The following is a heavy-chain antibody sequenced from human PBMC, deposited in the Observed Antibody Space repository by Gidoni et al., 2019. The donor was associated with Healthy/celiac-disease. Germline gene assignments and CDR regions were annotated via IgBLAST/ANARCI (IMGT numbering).Heavy chain of an antibody. CDR3: ARLYQYYYGSGTAYFDY. CDR2: IYYSGST. CDR1: GGSISSYY. D-gene: IGHD3-10*01. J-gene: IGHJ4*02. V-gene: IGHV4-59*08. Sequence: QVQLQESGPGLVKPSETLSLTYTDSGGSISSYYWSWIRQPPGKGLEWIGYIYYSGSTNYNPSLKSRVTISVDTSKNQFSLKLSSVTAADTAVYYCARLYQYYYGSGTAYFDYWGQGTLVTVSS.